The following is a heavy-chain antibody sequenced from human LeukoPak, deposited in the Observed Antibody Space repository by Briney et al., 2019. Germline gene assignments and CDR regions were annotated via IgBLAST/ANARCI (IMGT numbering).Heavy chain of an antibody. V-gene: IGHV4-31*03. CDR3: ASGPLTSPYFDY. Sequence: PSETLSLTCTVSGGSISSGGYYWSWIRQHPGKGLEWIGYIYYSGSTYYNPSLKGRVTISVDTSKNQFSLKLSSVTAADTAVYYCASGPLTSPYFDYWGQGTLVTVSS. D-gene: IGHD2-21*02. CDR2: IYYSGST. CDR1: GGSISSGGYY. J-gene: IGHJ4*02.